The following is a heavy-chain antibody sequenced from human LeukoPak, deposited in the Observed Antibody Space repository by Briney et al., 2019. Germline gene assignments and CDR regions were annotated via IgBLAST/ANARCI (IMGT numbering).Heavy chain of an antibody. CDR2: MKCDGSEK. D-gene: IGHD6-13*01. J-gene: IGHJ4*02. V-gene: IGHV3-7*01. Sequence: GGSLRLSCAASGFTFSGYWMSWVRQAPGKGLEWVADMKCDGSEKYYVDSVKGRFTISRDNAKNSLYLQMNSLRAEDTAVYYCARDIEAAGLFLDYWGQGTLVTVSS. CDR3: ARDIEAAGLFLDY. CDR1: GFTFSGYW.